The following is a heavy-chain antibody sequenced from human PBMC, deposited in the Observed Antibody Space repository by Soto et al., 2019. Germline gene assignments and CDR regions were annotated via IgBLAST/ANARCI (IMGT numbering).Heavy chain of an antibody. CDR1: GFTFSSYG. J-gene: IGHJ4*02. Sequence: GGSLRLSCAASGFTFSSYGMHWVRQAPGKGLEWVAVIPYDGSNKYYADSVKGRFTISRDNSKNTLYLQMNSLRAEDTAVYYCAKDRNAYYDSSGQGDYWGQGTLVTVSS. CDR2: IPYDGSNK. D-gene: IGHD3-22*01. V-gene: IGHV3-30*18. CDR3: AKDRNAYYDSSGQGDY.